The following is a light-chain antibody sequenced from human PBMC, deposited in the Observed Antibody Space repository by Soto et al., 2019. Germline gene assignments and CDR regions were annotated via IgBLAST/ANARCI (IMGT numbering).Light chain of an antibody. CDR2: GAS. V-gene: IGKV3-20*01. CDR1: QSVSSSY. CDR3: QQYGGPPPGT. J-gene: IGKJ1*01. Sequence: EIVLTQSPGTLSLSPGERATLSCRASQSVSSSYLAWYQQKPGQAPRLLIYGASSRATGIPDRFSGSGSGTDFTLTISRLEPEDFAVYFCQQYGGPPPGTFGQGTKVEIK.